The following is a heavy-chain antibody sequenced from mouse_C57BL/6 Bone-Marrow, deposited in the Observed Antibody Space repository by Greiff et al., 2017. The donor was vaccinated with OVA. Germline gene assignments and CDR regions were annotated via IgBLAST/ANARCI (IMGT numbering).Heavy chain of an antibody. D-gene: IGHD2-4*01. CDR3: TQSTMIKRSRAMDY. V-gene: IGHV1-15*01. CDR2: IDPETGGT. CDR1: GYTFTDYE. Sequence: VKLVESGAELVRPGASVTLSCKASGYTFTDYEMHWVKQTPVHGLEWIGAIDPETGGTAYNQKFKGKAILTADKSASTAYMALRSLTSEDSAVYYCTQSTMIKRSRAMDYWGQGTSVTVSS. J-gene: IGHJ4*01.